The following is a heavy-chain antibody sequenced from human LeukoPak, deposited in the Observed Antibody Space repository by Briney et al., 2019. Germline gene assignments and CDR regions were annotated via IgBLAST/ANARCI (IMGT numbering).Heavy chain of an antibody. CDR3: ARDRQLVPDY. J-gene: IGHJ4*02. CDR1: GFTFSSYW. V-gene: IGHV3-74*01. D-gene: IGHD6-13*01. CDR2: INSDGSST. Sequence: GGSLRLSCAASGFTFSSYWMHWVRQAPGKGLVWASRINSDGSSTSYADSVKGRFTISRDNAKNTLYLQMNSLRAEDTAVYYCARDRQLVPDYWGQGTLVTVSS.